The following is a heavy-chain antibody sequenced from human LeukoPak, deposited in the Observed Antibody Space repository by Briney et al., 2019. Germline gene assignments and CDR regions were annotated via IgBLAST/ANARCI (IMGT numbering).Heavy chain of an antibody. CDR1: GGSFSNYY. Sequence: SETLSLTCAVYGGSFSNYYWSWIRQPTGKGLEWIGEINHSGSTNYNPSLKSRVTISVDTSKNQFSLKLSSVTAADTAVYYCAASTVTTYFFDPWGQGTLVTVSS. J-gene: IGHJ5*02. V-gene: IGHV4-34*01. CDR3: AASTVTTYFFDP. CDR2: INHSGST. D-gene: IGHD4-17*01.